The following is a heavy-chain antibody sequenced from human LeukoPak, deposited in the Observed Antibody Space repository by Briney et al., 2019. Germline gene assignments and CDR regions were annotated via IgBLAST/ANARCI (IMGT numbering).Heavy chain of an antibody. CDR1: GYTFTSYA. J-gene: IGHJ6*02. CDR2: ISAYNGNT. V-gene: IGHV1-18*01. D-gene: IGHD3-10*01. Sequence: GASVKVSCKASGYTFTSYAMNWVRQAPGQGLEWMGWISAYNGNTNYAQKLQGRVTMTTDTSTSTAYMELRSLRSDDTAVYYCARDTPYYYGSGSYHGMDVWGQGTTVTVSS. CDR3: ARDTPYYYGSGSYHGMDV.